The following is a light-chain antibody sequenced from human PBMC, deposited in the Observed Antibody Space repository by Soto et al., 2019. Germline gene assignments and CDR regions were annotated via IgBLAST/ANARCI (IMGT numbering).Light chain of an antibody. CDR1: RTISSW. Sequence: DIQMTQSPSTLSGSVGDRVTITCRASRTISSWLAWCQQKPGKAPKLLIYKASTLKSGVPSRFSGSGSGTEFTLTISSLQPDDFATYYCQHYNSYSEAFGQGTKV. V-gene: IGKV1-5*03. J-gene: IGKJ1*01. CDR3: QHYNSYSEA. CDR2: KAS.